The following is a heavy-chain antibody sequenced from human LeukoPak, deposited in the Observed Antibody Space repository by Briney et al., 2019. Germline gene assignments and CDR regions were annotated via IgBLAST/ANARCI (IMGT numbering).Heavy chain of an antibody. V-gene: IGHV1-3*01. CDR3: ARLRYSSHESYYYYGMDV. CDR2: INAGNGNT. CDR1: GYTFTSYA. Sequence: ASVKVSCKASGYTFTSYAMHWVRRAPGQRLEWMGWINAGNGNTKYSQKFQGRVTITRDTSASTAYMELSSLRSEDTAVYYCARLRYSSHESYYYYGMDVWGQGTTVTVSS. J-gene: IGHJ6*02. D-gene: IGHD6-13*01.